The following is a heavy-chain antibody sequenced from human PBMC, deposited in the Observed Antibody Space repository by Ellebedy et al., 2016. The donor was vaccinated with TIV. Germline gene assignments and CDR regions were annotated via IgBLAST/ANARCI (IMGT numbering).Heavy chain of an antibody. CDR1: GFTFSDHY. CDR2: ISNSGSTI. Sequence: GESLKISCAASGFTFSDHYMIWIRQAPGKGLEWVSYISNSGSTIYYADSVKGRFTISRDNAKNSLSLLMNSLRAEDTAVYYCARDARFIDQQHNWFDPWGQGTLVTVSS. J-gene: IGHJ5*02. D-gene: IGHD2-2*01. V-gene: IGHV3-11*01. CDR3: ARDARFIDQQHNWFDP.